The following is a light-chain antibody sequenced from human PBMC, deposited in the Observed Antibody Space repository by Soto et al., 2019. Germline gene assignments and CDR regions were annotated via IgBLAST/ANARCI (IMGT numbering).Light chain of an antibody. CDR3: QQRSNWPPLT. J-gene: IGKJ5*01. CDR1: QSVNSY. V-gene: IGKV3-11*01. CDR2: DAS. Sequence: EIVLTQSPATLSLSPGERATLSCRASQSVNSYLAWYQHKPGQDPRLLIYDASNRATSIPPSFSGSGSGTEFTLTIISLEPEDFAVYYCQQRSNWPPLTFGQGTRLEIK.